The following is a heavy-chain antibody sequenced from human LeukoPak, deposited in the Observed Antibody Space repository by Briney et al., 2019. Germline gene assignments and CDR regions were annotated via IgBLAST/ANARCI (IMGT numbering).Heavy chain of an antibody. Sequence: ASVKVSCKTSGYSFTDNYIFWVRQAPGEGPESMGWINPRSGSTDYAQKFQGRATLTSDTSISTVYLELTRLKSDDTAVYYCARGATYYASGTFYPWGQGTLVTVSS. J-gene: IGHJ5*02. CDR3: ARGATYYASGTFYP. V-gene: IGHV1-2*02. CDR1: GYSFTDNY. CDR2: INPRSGST. D-gene: IGHD3-10*01.